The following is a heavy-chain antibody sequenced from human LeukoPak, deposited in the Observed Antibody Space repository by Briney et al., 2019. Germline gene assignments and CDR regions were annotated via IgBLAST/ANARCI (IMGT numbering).Heavy chain of an antibody. CDR1: GGSFSGYY. Sequence: LSLTCAVYGGSFSGYYWSWIRQAPGKGLEWVSYISSSGSTIYYADSVKGRCTISRDNSKNTLYLQMNSLRVEDTAVYFCARGLSLSGYLDAFDIWGQGTMVTVSS. V-gene: IGHV3-11*01. CDR2: ISSSGSTI. J-gene: IGHJ3*02. CDR3: ARGLSLSGYLDAFDI. D-gene: IGHD3-22*01.